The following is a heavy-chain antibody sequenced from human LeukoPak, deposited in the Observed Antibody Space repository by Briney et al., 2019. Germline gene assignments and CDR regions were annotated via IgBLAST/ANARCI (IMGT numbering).Heavy chain of an antibody. CDR2: ISAYNGNT. V-gene: IGHV1-18*01. J-gene: IGHJ5*02. CDR1: GYTFTSYG. CDR3: ARELATMRINWFDP. Sequence: ASVKVSCKASGYTFTSYGISWVRQAPGQGLEWMGWISAYNGNTNYAQKFQGRVTITTDESTSTAYMELSSLRSEDTAVYYCARELATMRINWFDPWGQGTLVTVSS. D-gene: IGHD5-24*01.